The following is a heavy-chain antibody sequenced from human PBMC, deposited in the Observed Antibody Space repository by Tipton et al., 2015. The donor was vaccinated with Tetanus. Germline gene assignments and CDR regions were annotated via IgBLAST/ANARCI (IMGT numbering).Heavy chain of an antibody. Sequence: TLSLTCTVSGGSFSNYYWNWIRQSPGRRLEWIGNIYYGGDTDYNPSLQSRATISVDTSKNKFSLNLTSLTAADTAVYHCARAQRWLPYYYAMDVWGQGAAVTVSS. CDR2: IYYGGDT. D-gene: IGHD3-22*01. V-gene: IGHV4-59*08. CDR3: ARAQRWLPYYYAMDV. CDR1: GGSFSNYY. J-gene: IGHJ6*02.